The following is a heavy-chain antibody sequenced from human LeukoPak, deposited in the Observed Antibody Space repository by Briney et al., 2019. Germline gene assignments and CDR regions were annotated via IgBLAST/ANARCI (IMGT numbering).Heavy chain of an antibody. Sequence: SETLSLTCTVSGGSITSYYWSWIRQPPGKGLEWIGYIYYSGSTNYNPSLKSRVTISVDTSKNQFSLKLSSVTAADTAVYYCARLGGYEDYWGQGTLVTVSS. V-gene: IGHV4-59*08. CDR1: GGSITSYY. CDR2: IYYSGST. D-gene: IGHD5-12*01. CDR3: ARLGGYEDY. J-gene: IGHJ4*02.